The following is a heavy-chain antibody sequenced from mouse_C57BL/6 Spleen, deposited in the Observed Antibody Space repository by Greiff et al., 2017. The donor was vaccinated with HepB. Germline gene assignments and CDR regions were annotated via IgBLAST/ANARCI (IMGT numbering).Heavy chain of an antibody. J-gene: IGHJ2*01. CDR2: FRNKANGYTT. V-gene: IGHV7-3*01. CDR3: ARYYGSSLGY. Sequence: EVHLVESGGGLVQPGGSLSLSCAASGFTFTDYYMSWVRQPPGKALEWLGFFRNKANGYTTEYSASVKGRFTISRDNSQSILYLQMNALRAEDSATYYCARYYGSSLGYWGQGTTLTVSS. D-gene: IGHD1-1*01. CDR1: GFTFTDYY.